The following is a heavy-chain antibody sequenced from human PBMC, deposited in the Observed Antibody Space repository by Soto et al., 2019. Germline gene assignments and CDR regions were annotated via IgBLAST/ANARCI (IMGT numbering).Heavy chain of an antibody. Sequence: SETLSLTCAFSGGSISSGGYSWSWIRQPPGKGLKRIGTIFYSGSTYYNQYLKSRVTISQDPSKNQFSLELGSVTAADTAVYYCTWVSLNDYNSLSYRYYFDCWGQGTLDTVSS. J-gene: IGHJ4*02. CDR2: IFYSGST. CDR1: GGSISSGGYS. D-gene: IGHD3-16*02. CDR3: TWVSLNDYNSLSYRYYFDC. V-gene: IGHV4-39*01.